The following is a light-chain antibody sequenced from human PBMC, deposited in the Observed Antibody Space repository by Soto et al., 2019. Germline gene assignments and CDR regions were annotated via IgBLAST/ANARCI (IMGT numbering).Light chain of an antibody. Sequence: IVMTQSPATRSLSPGESATLSCRASQSVSRNLAWYQQKPGQAPRLVIYGASTRATGIPARFSGSGSGTEGTLTISSLKSEDVAVYYCQHYETWLWTFGQGTKVDIK. CDR2: GAS. J-gene: IGKJ1*01. V-gene: IGKV3-15*01. CDR3: QHYETWLWT. CDR1: QSVSRN.